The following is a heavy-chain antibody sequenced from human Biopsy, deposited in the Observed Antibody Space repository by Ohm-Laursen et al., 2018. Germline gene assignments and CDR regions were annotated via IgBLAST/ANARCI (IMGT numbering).Heavy chain of an antibody. V-gene: IGHV1-8*01. Sequence: ASVKVSCKPSGYTFTDYDIIWVRQATGQGPEWMGWMNPKSGKTGYEQKFRGRVTMTTDTSTTTAYMELRSLTSDDTALYYCALGGIRFLEWPGDFFNYWGQGTLVTVSS. J-gene: IGHJ4*02. CDR2: MNPKSGKT. CDR1: GYTFTDYD. D-gene: IGHD3-3*01. CDR3: ALGGIRFLEWPGDFFNY.